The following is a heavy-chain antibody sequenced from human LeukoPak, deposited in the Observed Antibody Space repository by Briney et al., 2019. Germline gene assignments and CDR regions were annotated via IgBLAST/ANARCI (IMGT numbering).Heavy chain of an antibody. Sequence: ASVKVSCKASGYTFTDYYMHWVRQAPGQGLEWMGIINPSGGSTSYAQKFQGRVTMTRDTSTSTVYMELSSLRSEDTAVYYCARAITGKRGHDAFDIWGQGTMVTVSS. CDR3: ARAITGKRGHDAFDI. CDR2: INPSGGST. V-gene: IGHV1-46*01. J-gene: IGHJ3*02. D-gene: IGHD1-20*01. CDR1: GYTFTDYY.